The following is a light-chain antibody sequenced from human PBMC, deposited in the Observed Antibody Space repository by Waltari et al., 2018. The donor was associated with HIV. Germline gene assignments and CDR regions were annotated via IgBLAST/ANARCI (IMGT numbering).Light chain of an antibody. CDR3: QSYDSSLSGWV. CDR2: GNN. J-gene: IGLJ3*02. Sequence: QSVLTQPPSVSGAPGQRVTISCTGISSNIGAGSDVHWYHHLPGTAPKLLIYGNNNRPSGGPDRFSGSKSGTSASLAITGLQAEDEADYYCQSYDSSLSGWVFGGGTKLTVL. CDR1: SSNIGAGSD. V-gene: IGLV1-40*01.